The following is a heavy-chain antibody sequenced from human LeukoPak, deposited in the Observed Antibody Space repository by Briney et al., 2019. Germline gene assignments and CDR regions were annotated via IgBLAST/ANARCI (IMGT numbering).Heavy chain of an antibody. V-gene: IGHV3-7*01. CDR3: ARARPGYFDY. Sequence: GGSLRLSCAASGFTLSSFWMTWVRQAPGMGLEWVANIKHDGSEKYYVDSLKGRFTISRDNAKNSLYLQMNSLRAEDTAVYYCARARPGYFDYWGQGTLVTVSS. D-gene: IGHD2-8*02. CDR2: IKHDGSEK. CDR1: GFTLSSFW. J-gene: IGHJ4*02.